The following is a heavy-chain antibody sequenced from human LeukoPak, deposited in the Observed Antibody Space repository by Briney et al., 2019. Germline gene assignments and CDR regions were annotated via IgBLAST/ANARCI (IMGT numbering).Heavy chain of an antibody. CDR3: ARLSGVAYFDY. J-gene: IGHJ4*02. Sequence: SETLSLTCTVSGGSISSYYWSWIRQPPGHGLEWIGYIYYSGSTNYNPSLKSRVTISVDTSKNQFSLKLSSVTAADTAVYYCARLSGVAYFDYWGQGTLVTVSS. CDR2: IYYSGST. V-gene: IGHV4-59*08. D-gene: IGHD7-27*01. CDR1: GGSISSYY.